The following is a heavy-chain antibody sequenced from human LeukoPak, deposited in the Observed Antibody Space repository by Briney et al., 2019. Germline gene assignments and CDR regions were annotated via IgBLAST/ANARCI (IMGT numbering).Heavy chain of an antibody. Sequence: PSETLSLTCTVSGGSISTYYWSWIRQPPGKGLEWIGYIYYTGGTNYNPSLKGRVSMSVDTSKNQFSLKLSSVTAADTAVYYCARDGKIGSGWYSGLNWFDPWGQGTLVTVSS. CDR2: IYYTGGT. CDR1: GGSISTYY. V-gene: IGHV4-59*12. CDR3: ARDGKIGSGWYSGLNWFDP. D-gene: IGHD6-19*01. J-gene: IGHJ5*02.